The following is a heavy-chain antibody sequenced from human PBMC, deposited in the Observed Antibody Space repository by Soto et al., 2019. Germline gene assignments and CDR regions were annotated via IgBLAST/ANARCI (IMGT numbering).Heavy chain of an antibody. J-gene: IGHJ5*02. CDR2: IYYSGST. D-gene: IGHD1-26*01. CDR3: ARAIVGANAGWFDP. V-gene: IGHV4-59*01. CDR1: SGSISNYY. Sequence: SETLSLTCTVSSGSISNYYWSWMRQSPGKRLEWIGYIYYSGSTNYNPFLESRVTISVDTSKNQFSLKLSSVTAADTAVCYCARAIVGANAGWFDPWGQGTLVTVPS.